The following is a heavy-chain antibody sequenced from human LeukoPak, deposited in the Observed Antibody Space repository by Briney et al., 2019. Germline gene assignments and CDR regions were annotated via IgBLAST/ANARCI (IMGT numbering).Heavy chain of an antibody. CDR3: TGMYREAFDI. V-gene: IGHV3-73*01. Sequence: GGSLRLSCAASGFTFSDSAVHWLRQASGKGLDWVGRIRSETYTYATAYAASVKGRFTISRDDSKNTAYLQMNSLKTEDTAVYYCTGMYREAFDIWGLGTMVTVSS. J-gene: IGHJ3*02. CDR2: IRSETYTYAT. CDR1: GFTFSDSA. D-gene: IGHD2-8*01.